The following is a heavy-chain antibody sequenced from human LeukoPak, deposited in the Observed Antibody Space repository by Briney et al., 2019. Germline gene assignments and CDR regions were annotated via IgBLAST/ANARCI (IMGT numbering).Heavy chain of an antibody. CDR2: IYSNGNT. V-gene: IGHV4-39*07. D-gene: IGHD6-19*01. J-gene: IGHJ4*02. CDR1: GGSISSTNYY. CDR3: ARDMAVAGRGVNYFHY. Sequence: SETLSLTCTVSGGSISSTNYYWGWIRQPPGKGLEWIGSIYSNGNTYYNPSLKSRVTISIDTSKNQFSLKLSSVTAADTAVYYCARDMAVAGRGVNYFHYWGQGTLVTVSS.